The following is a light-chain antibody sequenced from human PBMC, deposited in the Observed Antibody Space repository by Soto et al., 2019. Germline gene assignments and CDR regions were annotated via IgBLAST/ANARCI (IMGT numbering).Light chain of an antibody. Sequence: IVVPQSPATLSVSPGERSTLSCMASQSVSSNLAWYQQKPGQAPRLLIYGASTRATGIPARFSGSGSGTEFTLTISSLQSEDFAVYYCQQYNNWPPTWTFGQGTKVDIK. CDR2: GAS. J-gene: IGKJ1*01. V-gene: IGKV3-15*01. CDR1: QSVSSN. CDR3: QQYNNWPPTWT.